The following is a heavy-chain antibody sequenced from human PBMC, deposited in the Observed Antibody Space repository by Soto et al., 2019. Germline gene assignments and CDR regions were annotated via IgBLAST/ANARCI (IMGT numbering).Heavy chain of an antibody. CDR2: ISAYNGNT. D-gene: IGHD3-22*01. J-gene: IGHJ5*02. Sequence: QVQLVQSGAEVKKPGASVKVSCKASGYTFTSYGISWVRQAPVQGLEWMGWISAYNGNTNYAQKLQGRVTMTTDTSTSTAYMELRSLRSDDTAVYYCARGDDYYDSSGLRRIGFDPWGQGTLVTVSS. V-gene: IGHV1-18*01. CDR1: GYTFTSYG. CDR3: ARGDDYYDSSGLRRIGFDP.